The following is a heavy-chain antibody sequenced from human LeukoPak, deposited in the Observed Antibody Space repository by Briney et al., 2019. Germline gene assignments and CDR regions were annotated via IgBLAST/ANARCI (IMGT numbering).Heavy chain of an antibody. Sequence: PGGSLRLSCAASGFTFSSYSMTWVRQAPGKGLEWVSYISSSSSYIYYPDSVKGRFTISRDNAKNSLYLQMSSLRAEDTAVYYCARDVGEYSGYYYYYGMDVWGQGTADTVSS. CDR3: ARDVGEYSGYYYYYGMDV. J-gene: IGHJ6*02. V-gene: IGHV3-21*01. CDR1: GFTFSSYS. D-gene: IGHD6-6*01. CDR2: ISSSSSYI.